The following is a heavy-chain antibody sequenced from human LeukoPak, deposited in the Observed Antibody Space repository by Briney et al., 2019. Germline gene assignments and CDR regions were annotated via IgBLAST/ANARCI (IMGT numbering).Heavy chain of an antibody. J-gene: IGHJ4*02. V-gene: IGHV3-7*03. CDR3: ARVFSAVTGSPFDY. CDR1: GFTFSNYW. Sequence: GGSLRLSCAASGFTFSNYWMNWVRQAPGKGLEWVANIKQDGSEEYYVDSVKGRFTISRDNAENSLYLQMNSLRVEDTAVYYCARVFSAVTGSPFDYWGQGTLVTVSS. D-gene: IGHD3-9*01. CDR2: IKQDGSEE.